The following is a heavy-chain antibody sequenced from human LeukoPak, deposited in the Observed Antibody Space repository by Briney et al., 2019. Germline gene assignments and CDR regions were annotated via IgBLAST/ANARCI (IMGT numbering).Heavy chain of an antibody. Sequence: GGSLRLSCAASGFRFSNCAMHWVRQAPGKGLEWVAVIWYDGVNKYYADSVKGRFTISRDNSKDTLYLQMNSLRAEDTAVYYCARAKYTSGYRNDVFDIWGQGTMVTVSS. J-gene: IGHJ3*02. CDR1: GFRFSNCA. D-gene: IGHD6-19*01. V-gene: IGHV3-33*01. CDR2: IWYDGVNK. CDR3: ARAKYTSGYRNDVFDI.